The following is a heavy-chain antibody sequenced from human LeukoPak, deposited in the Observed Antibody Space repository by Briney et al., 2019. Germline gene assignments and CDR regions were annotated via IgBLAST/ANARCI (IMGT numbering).Heavy chain of an antibody. Sequence: GGSLRLSCAASGFTFSNAWMSWVRQAPGKGLEWVSSITSSGSYIYYADSVKGRFTISRDNAKNSLYLQMNSLRAEDTAVYYCARVLAGYYYYMDVWGKGTTVTISS. J-gene: IGHJ6*03. CDR2: ITSSGSYI. V-gene: IGHV3-21*01. CDR1: GFTFSNAW. CDR3: ARVLAGYYYYMDV. D-gene: IGHD3-16*01.